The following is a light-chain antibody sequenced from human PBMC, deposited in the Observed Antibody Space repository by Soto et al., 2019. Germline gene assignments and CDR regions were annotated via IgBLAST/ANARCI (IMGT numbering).Light chain of an antibody. Sequence: DIQMNQSPSPLSESVGDRVTITCRATQNIYGWLAWYQQKSGKAPKLLIYDASSLESGVPSRFSGSGFGTEFTVTISSLQPDDFATYYCQPYNSYPWTFGQGPKVDI. CDR3: QPYNSYPWT. V-gene: IGKV1-5*01. J-gene: IGKJ1*01. CDR2: DAS. CDR1: QNIYGW.